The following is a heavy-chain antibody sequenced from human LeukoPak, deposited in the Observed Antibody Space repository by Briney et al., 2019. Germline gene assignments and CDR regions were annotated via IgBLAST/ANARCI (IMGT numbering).Heavy chain of an antibody. D-gene: IGHD3-22*01. J-gene: IGHJ4*02. Sequence: GGSLRLSCAASGFTFPRHATSWVRQAPGKGLEWVASSAGSGGGTHYADSVMGRFTISRDNSQITVFLHMNSLRADDTAVYYCAQEHFDTSGYYSRFDNWGQGILVTVSS. CDR1: GFTFPRHA. CDR2: SAGSGGGT. CDR3: AQEHFDTSGYYSRFDN. V-gene: IGHV3-23*01.